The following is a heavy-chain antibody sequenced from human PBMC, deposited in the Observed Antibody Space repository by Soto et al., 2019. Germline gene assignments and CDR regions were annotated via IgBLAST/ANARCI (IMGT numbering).Heavy chain of an antibody. CDR2: ISNRGDT. Sequence: EVQLVESGGGLVQPGGSLRLSCTASGFIVSDTYVNWVRQAPGTGLEWVSVISNRGDTHYADSVRGRFSLSRDSSENTLHLQMNNLRVEDTAVYYCAREPRYCRGGSCSITGEAYDIWGQGTMVTVSS. CDR3: AREPRYCRGGSCSITGEAYDI. V-gene: IGHV3-66*01. CDR1: GFIVSDTY. D-gene: IGHD2-15*01. J-gene: IGHJ3*02.